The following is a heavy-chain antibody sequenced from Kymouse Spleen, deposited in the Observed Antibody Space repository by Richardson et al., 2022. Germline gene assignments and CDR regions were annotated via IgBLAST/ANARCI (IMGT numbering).Heavy chain of an antibody. CDR1: GYTFTSYA. D-gene: IGHD6-19*01. CDR3: ARAWLVQVWYFDL. CDR2: INAGNGNT. Sequence: QVQLVQSGAEVKKPGASVKVSCKASGYTFTSYAMHWVRQAPGQRLEWMGWINAGNGNTKYSQKFQGRVTITRDTSASTAYMELSSLRSEDTAVYYCARAWLVQVWYFDLWGRGTLVTVSS. V-gene: IGHV1-3*01. J-gene: IGHJ2*01.